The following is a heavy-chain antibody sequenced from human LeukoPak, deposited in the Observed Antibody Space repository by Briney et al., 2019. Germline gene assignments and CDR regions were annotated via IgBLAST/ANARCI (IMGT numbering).Heavy chain of an antibody. J-gene: IGHJ6*03. D-gene: IGHD6-19*01. CDR2: INPNSGGT. CDR3: ARVGSSGWYRNDYMDV. V-gene: IGHV1-2*02. CDR1: GYTFTGYY. Sequence: ASVKASCKASGYTFTGYYMHWVRQAPGQGLEWMGWINPNSGGTNYAQKFQGRVTMTRDTSISTAYMELSRLRSDDTAVYYCARVGSSGWYRNDYMDVWGKGTTVTVSS.